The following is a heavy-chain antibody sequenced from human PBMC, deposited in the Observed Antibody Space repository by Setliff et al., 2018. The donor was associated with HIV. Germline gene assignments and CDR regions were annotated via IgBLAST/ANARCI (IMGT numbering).Heavy chain of an antibody. J-gene: IGHJ3*02. Sequence: GESLKISCKGSGYSFSIYWIGWVRQMPGKGLEWMGIIYPGDSDTRYSPSFQGQVTISADKSISTAYLQWSSLKASDTAMYYCARQRDYDILTSRNDAFDIWGQGTMVTVSS. CDR2: IYPGDSDT. CDR3: ARQRDYDILTSRNDAFDI. CDR1: GYSFSIYW. V-gene: IGHV5-51*01. D-gene: IGHD3-9*01.